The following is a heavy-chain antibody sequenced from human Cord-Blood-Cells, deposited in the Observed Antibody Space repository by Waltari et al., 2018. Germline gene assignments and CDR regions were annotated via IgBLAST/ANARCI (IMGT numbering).Heavy chain of an antibody. Sequence: QVQLVQSGAEVKKPGASVKVSCKASGYTFTGYYMHWVRQAPGQGLEWMRWIKPNRGGTKYAQKIQGRVTMTRDTSISTAYMELSRLRSDDTAVYYCATGAFIAARALDYWGQGTLVTVSS. CDR2: IKPNRGGT. CDR3: ATGAFIAARALDY. V-gene: IGHV1-2*02. J-gene: IGHJ4*02. CDR1: GYTFTGYY. D-gene: IGHD6-6*01.